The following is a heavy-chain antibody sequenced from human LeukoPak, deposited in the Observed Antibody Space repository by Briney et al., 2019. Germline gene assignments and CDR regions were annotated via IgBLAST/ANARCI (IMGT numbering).Heavy chain of an antibody. Sequence: PGGSLRLSCAASGFTLSSYWMSWVRQAPGKGLEWVANIKQDGSEKYYVDSVKGRFTISRDNAKNSLYLQMNSLRAEDTAVYYCARDPVDPWGQGTLVTVSS. CDR1: GFTLSSYW. CDR3: ARDPVDP. CDR2: IKQDGSEK. V-gene: IGHV3-7*01. J-gene: IGHJ5*02.